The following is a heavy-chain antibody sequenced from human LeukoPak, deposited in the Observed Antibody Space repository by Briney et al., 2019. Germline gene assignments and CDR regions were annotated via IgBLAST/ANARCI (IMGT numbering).Heavy chain of an antibody. D-gene: IGHD5-24*01. CDR3: AKGEEMATITDAFDI. V-gene: IGHV3-30*18. CDR1: GFTFSSYG. Sequence: GGSLRLSCAASGFTFSSYGMHWVRQAPGKGLEWVAVISYDGSNKYYADSVKGRFTISRDNSKNTLCLQMNSLRAEDTAVYYCAKGEEMATITDAFDIWGQGTMVTVSS. CDR2: ISYDGSNK. J-gene: IGHJ3*02.